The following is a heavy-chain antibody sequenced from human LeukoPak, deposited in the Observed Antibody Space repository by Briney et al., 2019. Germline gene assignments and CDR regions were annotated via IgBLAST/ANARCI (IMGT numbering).Heavy chain of an antibody. CDR1: GGSISSSSYY. Sequence: PSETLSLTCTVSGGSISSSSYYWGWIRQPPGKGLEWIGSIYYSGSTYYNPSLKSRVTISVDTSKNQFSPKLSSVTAADTAVYYCARGTVTINWFDPWGQGTLVTVSS. D-gene: IGHD4-11*01. J-gene: IGHJ5*02. CDR2: IYYSGST. CDR3: ARGTVTINWFDP. V-gene: IGHV4-39*01.